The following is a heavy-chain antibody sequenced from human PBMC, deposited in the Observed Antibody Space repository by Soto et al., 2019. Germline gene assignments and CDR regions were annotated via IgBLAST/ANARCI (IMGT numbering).Heavy chain of an antibody. V-gene: IGHV3-23*01. Sequence: PGGSLRLSCAASGFTFSSYAMSWVRQAPGKGLEWVSAISGSGGSTYYADSVKGRFTISRDNSKNTLYLQMNSLRAGDTAVYYCARDPNHHHRITIFGVVTDYFDYWGQGTLVTVSS. CDR3: ARDPNHHHRITIFGVVTDYFDY. D-gene: IGHD3-3*01. CDR1: GFTFSSYA. CDR2: ISGSGGST. J-gene: IGHJ4*02.